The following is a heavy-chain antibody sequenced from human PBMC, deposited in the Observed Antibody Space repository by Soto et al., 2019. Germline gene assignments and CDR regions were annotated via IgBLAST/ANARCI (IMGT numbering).Heavy chain of an antibody. CDR1: GGSVSSGSYY. CDR2: ISYSGST. J-gene: IGHJ5*02. CDR3: ARWPNWLDP. V-gene: IGHV4-61*01. Sequence: SETLSLTCTVSGGSVSSGSYYWSWIRQPPGKGLEWIGYISYSGSTNYNPSLKSRVTISVDTSKNQFSLKLSSVTAADTAVYYCARWPNWLDPWGQGTLVTVSS.